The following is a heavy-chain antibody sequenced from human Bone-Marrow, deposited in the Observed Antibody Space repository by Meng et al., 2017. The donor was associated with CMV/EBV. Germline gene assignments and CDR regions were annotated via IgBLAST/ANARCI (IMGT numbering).Heavy chain of an antibody. CDR1: GFSFNDYS. Sequence: QGQGVQSGAEMKEPGASVKVSCTGSGFSFNDYSVHWVRQAPGQGLEWMGWINTITGDPTYAQGFTGRFVFSLDTSVSTAYLQISSLKTDDTAVYYCARGSLEADEDPGWGQGTLVTVSS. J-gene: IGHJ4*02. D-gene: IGHD6-13*01. CDR2: INTITGDP. V-gene: IGHV7-4-1*02. CDR3: ARGSLEADEDPG.